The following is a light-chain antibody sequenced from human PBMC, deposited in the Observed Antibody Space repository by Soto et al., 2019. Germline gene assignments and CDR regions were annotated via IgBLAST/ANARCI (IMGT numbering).Light chain of an antibody. CDR1: QSISSW. J-gene: IGKJ1*01. Sequence: DIQMTQSPSTLSASVGDRVTITCRASQSISSWLAWYQQKPGKAPKLLIYKASSLESGVPSRLSGSGSGTEFTLTIISLQPDDFATYSCQQYNSYSMLGQGTKVEIK. CDR3: QQYNSYSM. CDR2: KAS. V-gene: IGKV1-5*03.